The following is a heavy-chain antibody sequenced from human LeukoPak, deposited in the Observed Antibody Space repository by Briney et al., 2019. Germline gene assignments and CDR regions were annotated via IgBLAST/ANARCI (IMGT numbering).Heavy chain of an antibody. J-gene: IGHJ4*02. CDR2: INPNSGGT. V-gene: IGHV1-2*02. D-gene: IGHD3-22*01. CDR1: GYTFTGYY. Sequence: ASVKVSCKASGYTFTGYYMHWVRQAPGQGLEWMGWINPNSGGTNYAQKFQGRVTMTRDTSISTAFMDLSRLRSDDTAVYYCARVKTMIVVVRLFDYWGQGTQVTVSS. CDR3: ARVKTMIVVVRLFDY.